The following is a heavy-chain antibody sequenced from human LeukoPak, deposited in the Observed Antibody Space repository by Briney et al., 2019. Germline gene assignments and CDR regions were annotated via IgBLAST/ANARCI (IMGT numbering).Heavy chain of an antibody. J-gene: IGHJ4*02. V-gene: IGHV3-48*01. CDR1: GFTFSSYS. D-gene: IGHD5-24*01. Sequence: GGSLRLSCAASGFTFSSYSMNWVRQAPGKGLEWVSYISTSSSTIYYADSVKGRFTISRDNAKNSLYLQMNSLRAEDTAVYYCARRSPVYYFDYWGQGTLVTVSS. CDR3: ARRSPVYYFDY. CDR2: ISTSSSTI.